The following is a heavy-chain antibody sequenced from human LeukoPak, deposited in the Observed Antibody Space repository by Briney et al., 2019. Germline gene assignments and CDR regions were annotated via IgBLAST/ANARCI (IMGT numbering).Heavy chain of an antibody. CDR2: ISYDGSNK. J-gene: IGHJ4*02. CDR1: GFTFSSYA. CDR3: ARGPGNGIVVVVKLDY. D-gene: IGHD2-15*01. Sequence: GGSLRLSCAASGFTFSSYAMHWVRKAPGKGLEWVAVISYDGSNKYYADSVKGRFTISRDNSKNTLYLQMNSLRAEDTAVYYCARGPGNGIVVVVKLDYWSQGTLVTVSS. V-gene: IGHV3-30*04.